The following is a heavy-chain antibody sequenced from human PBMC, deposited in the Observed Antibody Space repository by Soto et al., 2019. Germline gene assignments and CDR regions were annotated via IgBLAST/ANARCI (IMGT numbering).Heavy chain of an antibody. D-gene: IGHD1-1*01. Sequence: VQLVQSGAEVKKPGASVKVSCKASGGSFKSYAISWVRQAPGQGLEWLGGIMPIFGTADYAQKFQGRVTITADESTSPAYLELSSLTSEDTAVYYCANWRDTDLHVRKYYYGMNIWGQETTGTVS. J-gene: IGHJ6*02. CDR1: GGSFKSYA. V-gene: IGHV1-69*12. CDR3: ANWRDTDLHVRKYYYGMNI. CDR2: IMPIFGTA.